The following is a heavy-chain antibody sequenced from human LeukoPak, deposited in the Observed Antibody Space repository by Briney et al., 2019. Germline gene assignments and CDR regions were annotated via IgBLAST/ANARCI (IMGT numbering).Heavy chain of an antibody. J-gene: IGHJ4*02. CDR2: IYYSGST. Sequence: SETLSLTCTVSGGSISSSSYYWGWIRQPPGKGLEWIGSIYYSGSTYYSPSLKSRVTISLDTSRNQFSLKLSSVTAADTAVYYCARQTGSGLFSLPGGQGTLVTVSS. D-gene: IGHD3-10*01. CDR3: ARQTGSGLFSLP. V-gene: IGHV4-39*01. CDR1: GGSISSSSYY.